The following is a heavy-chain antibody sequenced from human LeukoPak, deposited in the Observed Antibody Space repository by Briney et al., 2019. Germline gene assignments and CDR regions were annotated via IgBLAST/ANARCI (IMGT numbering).Heavy chain of an antibody. D-gene: IGHD2-15*01. J-gene: IGHJ4*02. Sequence: GGSLRLSCAASGFTFSSYSMNWVRQAPGKGLEWVSSISSSSSYIYYADSVKGRFTISRDNAKNSLYLQMNSLRAEDTAVYYWGGEGVAATALPYGGRGPLVTVPS. CDR2: ISSSSSYI. CDR1: GFTFSSYS. CDR3: GGEGVAATALPY. V-gene: IGHV3-21*06.